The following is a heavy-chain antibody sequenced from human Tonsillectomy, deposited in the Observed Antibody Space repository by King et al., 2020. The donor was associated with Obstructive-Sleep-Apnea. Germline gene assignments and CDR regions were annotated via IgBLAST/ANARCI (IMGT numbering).Heavy chain of an antibody. Sequence: VQLPQWGAGLLKPSETLSLTCGVSGGSLNNYYWSWLRQSPEKGLEWVGEIDLGGITNYNPSLKSRVTISIDTWKSQFSLRLTSVSAADTGVYYCAGAGSSTSPEVNYYGLDVWGQGTTVTVSS. D-gene: IGHD2-2*01. V-gene: IGHV4-34*01. J-gene: IGHJ6*02. CDR1: GGSLNNYY. CDR2: IDLGGIT. CDR3: AGAGSSTSPEVNYYGLDV.